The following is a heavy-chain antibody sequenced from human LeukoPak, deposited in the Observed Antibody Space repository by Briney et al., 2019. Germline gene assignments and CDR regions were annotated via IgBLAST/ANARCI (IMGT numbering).Heavy chain of an antibody. CDR2: IKQDGSEK. V-gene: IGHV3-7*03. Sequence: GGSLRLSCAASGFTFSSYSMNWVRQAPGKGLEWVANIKQDGSEKYYVDSVKGRFTISRDNSKNVLYLHMNSLRAEDTALYYCAKEAAWANYRCYFDSWGQGTLVTVSS. CDR3: AKEAAWANYRCYFDS. CDR1: GFTFSSYS. D-gene: IGHD3-16*02. J-gene: IGHJ4*02.